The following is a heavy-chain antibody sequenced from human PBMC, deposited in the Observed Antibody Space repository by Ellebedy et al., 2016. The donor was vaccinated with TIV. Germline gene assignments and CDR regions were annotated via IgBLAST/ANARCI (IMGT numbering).Heavy chain of an antibody. CDR1: GYTFTSYF. J-gene: IGHJ4*02. CDR2: INPTSGSS. D-gene: IGHD3-22*01. CDR3: ARGDKYYYDSSGYYYTY. Sequence: ASVKVSCKASGYTFTSYFLYWVRQAPGQGLEWMGIINPTSGSSNYAQKFQGRVTMIRDTSTSTVYMELSSLRSEDTAVYYCARGDKYYYDSSGYYYTYWGQGTLVTVSS. V-gene: IGHV1-46*01.